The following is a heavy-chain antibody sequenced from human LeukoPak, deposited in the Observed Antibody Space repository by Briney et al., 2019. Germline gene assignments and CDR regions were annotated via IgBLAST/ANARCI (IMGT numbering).Heavy chain of an antibody. CDR1: GGSISSSGYY. CDR2: IYYSGTT. D-gene: IGHD3-9*01. CDR3: AVYDILTGYYFDY. Sequence: SSETLSLTCTVSGGSISSSGYYWGWIRQPPGKGLEWIGSIYYSGTTYYNPSLKSRVMISVDTSKNQFSLKLSSVTAADTAVYYCAVYDILTGYYFDYWGQGTLVTVSS. V-gene: IGHV4-39*01. J-gene: IGHJ4*02.